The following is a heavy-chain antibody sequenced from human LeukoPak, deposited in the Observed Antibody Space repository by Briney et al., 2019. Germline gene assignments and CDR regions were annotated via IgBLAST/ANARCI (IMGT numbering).Heavy chain of an antibody. CDR1: GYTFTSYY. CDR3: ARGPPYGSGSYQSWRDIDIANWFDP. J-gene: IGHJ5*02. Sequence: ASVEVSCKASGYTFTSYYMHWVRQAPGQGLEWMGIINPSGGSTSYAQKFQGRVTMTRDTSTSTVYMELSSLRSEDTAVYYCARGPPYGSGSYQSWRDIDIANWFDPWGQGTLVTVSS. V-gene: IGHV1-46*01. CDR2: INPSGGST. D-gene: IGHD3-10*01.